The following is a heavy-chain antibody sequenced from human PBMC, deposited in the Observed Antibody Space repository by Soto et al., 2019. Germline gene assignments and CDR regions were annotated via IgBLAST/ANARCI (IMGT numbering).Heavy chain of an antibody. D-gene: IGHD5-12*01. J-gene: IGHJ3*01. CDR2: ISYDGSNK. CDR3: ATDIVATVDL. CDR1: GFTFSSYA. V-gene: IGHV3-30-3*01. Sequence: ESGGGVVQPGRSLRLSCAASGFTFSSYAMHWVRQAPGKGLEWVAVISYDGSNKYYADSVKGRFTISRDNSKNTLFLQMNSLRAEDTAVYYCATDIVATVDLWGQGTMVTVSS.